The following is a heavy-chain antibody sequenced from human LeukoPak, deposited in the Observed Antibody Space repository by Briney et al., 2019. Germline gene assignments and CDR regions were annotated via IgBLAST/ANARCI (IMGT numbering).Heavy chain of an antibody. D-gene: IGHD3-10*01. CDR3: ARGSGSYGGGFDY. V-gene: IGHV4-61*02. CDR1: GGSISSGSYY. CDR2: IYTSGST. Sequence: SQTLSLTCTVSGGSISSGSYYWSWIRPPAGKGLDWIGRIYTSGSTNYNPSLKSRVTISVDTSKNQFSLKLSSVTAADTAVYYCARGSGSYGGGFDYWGQGTLVTVSS. J-gene: IGHJ4*02.